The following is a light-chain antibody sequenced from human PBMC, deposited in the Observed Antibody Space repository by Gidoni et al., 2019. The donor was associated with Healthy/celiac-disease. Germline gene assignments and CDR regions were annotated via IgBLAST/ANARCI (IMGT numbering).Light chain of an antibody. CDR1: SSDVGGYNY. V-gene: IGLV2-14*04. Sequence: GSPGQPITISCTGTSSDVGGYNYVAWYQQHPGKAPKLMIYDVSNRPSGVSNRFSGSKSGNTASLTISGLQAEDEADYYCSSYTSSSTLVVFGGGTKLTVL. CDR3: SSYTSSSTLVV. J-gene: IGLJ2*01. CDR2: DVS.